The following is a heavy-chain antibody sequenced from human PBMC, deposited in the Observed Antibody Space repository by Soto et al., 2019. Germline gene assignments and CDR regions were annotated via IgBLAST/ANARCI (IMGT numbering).Heavy chain of an antibody. D-gene: IGHD6-6*01. V-gene: IGHV1-69*06. J-gene: IGHJ6*02. Sequence: QVQLVQSGAEVKKPGSSVKVSCKASGGTFSSYAISWVRQAPGQGLEWMGGIIPIFGTANYAQKFQGRVTITADKSTSTAYMELSSLRSEDTAVYYCARDRKVKNSSSHWVYYYYYGMDVWGQGTTVTVSS. CDR2: IIPIFGTA. CDR1: GGTFSSYA. CDR3: ARDRKVKNSSSHWVYYYYYGMDV.